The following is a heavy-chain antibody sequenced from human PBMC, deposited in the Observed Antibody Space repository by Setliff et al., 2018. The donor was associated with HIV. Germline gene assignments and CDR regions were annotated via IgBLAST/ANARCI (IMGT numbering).Heavy chain of an antibody. CDR1: GGTFSSYA. CDR2: IIPNFGTA. Sequence: ASVKVSCKASGGTFSSYAISWVRQAPGQGLEWMGGIIPNFGTAYYAQKFQGRVSITADESTSTAYMQLTSLRSEDTAVYYCARGTWPIGSHPYYYYMDVWGKGTTVTVSS. V-gene: IGHV1-69*13. J-gene: IGHJ6*03. D-gene: IGHD2-15*01. CDR3: ARGTWPIGSHPYYYYMDV.